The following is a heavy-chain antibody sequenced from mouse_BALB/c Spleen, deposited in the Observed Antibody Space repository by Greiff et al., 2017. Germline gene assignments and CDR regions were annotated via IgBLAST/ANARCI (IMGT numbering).Heavy chain of an antibody. J-gene: IGHJ4*01. Sequence: EVKLVESGGGLVKPGGSLKLSCAASGFTFSSYAMSWVRQTPEKRLEWVATISSGGSYTYYPDSVKGRFTISRDNAKNTLYLQMSSLRSEDTAMYYCARLDYGYAMDYWGQGTSVTVSS. V-gene: IGHV5-9-3*01. CDR2: ISSGGSYT. D-gene: IGHD1-1*01. CDR3: ARLDYGYAMDY. CDR1: GFTFSSYA.